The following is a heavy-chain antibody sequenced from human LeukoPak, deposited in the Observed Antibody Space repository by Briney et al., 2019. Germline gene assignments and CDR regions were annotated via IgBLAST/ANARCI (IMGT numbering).Heavy chain of an antibody. J-gene: IGHJ5*02. CDR2: ISSSGSTI. CDR3: ARVPPGGATDWFDP. Sequence: PGGSLRLSCAASGFTFSDYYMSWIRQAPGKGLEWVSYISSSGSTIYYADSVKGRFTISRDNAKNSLYLQMNSLRAEDTAVYYCARVPPGGATDWFDPWGQGTLVTVSS. V-gene: IGHV3-11*01. CDR1: GFTFSDYY. D-gene: IGHD1-26*01.